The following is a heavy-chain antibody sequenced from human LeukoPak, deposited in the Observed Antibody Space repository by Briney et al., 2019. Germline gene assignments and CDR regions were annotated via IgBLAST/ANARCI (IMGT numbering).Heavy chain of an antibody. D-gene: IGHD6-13*01. Sequence: PGGSLRLSCAASGFTFSSYSMNWVRQAPGKGLEWVSSISSSSSYIYYADSVKGRFTISRDNAKNSLYLQMNSLRAEDTAVYYCARGRGIAAAGLFDYWGQGTLVTVSS. CDR3: ARGRGIAAAGLFDY. CDR1: GFTFSSYS. J-gene: IGHJ4*02. V-gene: IGHV3-21*01. CDR2: ISSSSSYI.